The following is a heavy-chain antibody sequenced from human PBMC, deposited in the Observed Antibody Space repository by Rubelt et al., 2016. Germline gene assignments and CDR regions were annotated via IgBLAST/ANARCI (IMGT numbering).Heavy chain of an antibody. CDR3: ARSKDTAMATDADWYFDL. CDR2: INAGNGNT. CDR1: GYTFTSYA. Sequence: QVQLVQSGAEVKKPGASVKVSCKASGYTFTSYAMHWVRQAPGQRLEWMGWINAGNGNTKYSQKFQGRVTITRDTSASTAYMELSSLRSEATAVYYCARSKDTAMATDADWYFDLWGRGTLVTVSS. D-gene: IGHD5-18*01. V-gene: IGHV1-3*01. J-gene: IGHJ2*01.